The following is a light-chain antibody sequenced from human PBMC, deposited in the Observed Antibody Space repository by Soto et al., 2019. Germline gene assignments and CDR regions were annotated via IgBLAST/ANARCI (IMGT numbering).Light chain of an antibody. V-gene: IGLV4-69*01. CDR3: QTWGTGIHV. J-gene: IGLJ2*01. Sequence: QSVLTQSPSASASLGASVKLTCTLSSGHSSYAIAWHQQQPEKGPRYLMKLNSDGSHSKGDGIPDRFSGSSSGAERYLTVSSLQSEDDADYYCQTWGTGIHVFGGGTKVTVL. CDR1: SGHSSYA. CDR2: LNSDGSH.